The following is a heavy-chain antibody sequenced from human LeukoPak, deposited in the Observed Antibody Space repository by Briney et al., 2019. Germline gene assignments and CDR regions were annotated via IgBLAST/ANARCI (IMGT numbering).Heavy chain of an antibody. CDR2: IYPGDSDT. Sequence: KPGESLKISCKGSGYSFTSYWIGWVRQMPGKGLEWMGIIYPGDSDTRYSPSFQGQVTISADKSISTAYLRWSSLKASDTAMYYCARHGPLSYGSGSYPLDYWGQGTLVTVSS. CDR3: ARHGPLSYGSGSYPLDY. D-gene: IGHD3-10*01. V-gene: IGHV5-51*01. J-gene: IGHJ4*02. CDR1: GYSFTSYW.